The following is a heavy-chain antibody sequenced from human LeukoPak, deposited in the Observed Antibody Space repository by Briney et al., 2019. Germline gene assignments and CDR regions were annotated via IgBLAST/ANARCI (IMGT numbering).Heavy chain of an antibody. CDR1: GAFFSRYY. D-gene: IGHD3-22*01. Sequence: SETLSLTCTVSGAFFSRYYYNWIRQTPGKGLEWIGYSYYNGITKYNSSLGNRITMSLDASGRFSLRLSSVTAADTAMYYCARFYYDDTGVSYYFDSWSQGIPVTVPS. V-gene: IGHV4-59*01. J-gene: IGHJ4*02. CDR2: SYYNGIT. CDR3: ARFYYDDTGVSYYFDS.